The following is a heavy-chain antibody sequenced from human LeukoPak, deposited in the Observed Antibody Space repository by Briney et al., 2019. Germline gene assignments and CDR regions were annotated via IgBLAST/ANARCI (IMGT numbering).Heavy chain of an antibody. Sequence: PGGSLRLSCAASGFTFNDHNMGWIRQAPGKGLEWVAYISSGMYYADSVKGRFTISRDNAKNSLYLQMNSLRADDTAVYYCARRIWGADSQSHTFDIWGQGTMVTVSS. CDR2: ISSGM. V-gene: IGHV3-11*01. J-gene: IGHJ3*02. D-gene: IGHD3-16*01. CDR3: ARRIWGADSQSHTFDI. CDR1: GFTFNDHN.